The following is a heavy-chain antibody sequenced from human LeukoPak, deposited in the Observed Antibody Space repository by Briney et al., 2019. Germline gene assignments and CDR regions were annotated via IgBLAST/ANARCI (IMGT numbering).Heavy chain of an antibody. J-gene: IGHJ4*02. Sequence: PGGSLRLSCAASGFTFGDYAMHWVRQAPGKGLEWVSLISGDGGSTYYADSVKGRFTISRDNAKNSLYLQMNSLRAEDTAVYYCAGGDYFDYWGQGTLVTVSS. V-gene: IGHV3-43*02. CDR2: ISGDGGST. D-gene: IGHD4-17*01. CDR3: AGGDYFDY. CDR1: GFTFGDYA.